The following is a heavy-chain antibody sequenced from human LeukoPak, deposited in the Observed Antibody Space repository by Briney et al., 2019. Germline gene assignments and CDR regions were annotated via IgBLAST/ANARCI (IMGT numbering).Heavy chain of an antibody. D-gene: IGHD5-12*01. CDR1: GGSISGYY. CDR2: IHYSGST. Sequence: SETLSLTCTVSGGSISGYYWSWLRQPPGKGLEWIGYIHYSGSTNYNPSLKSRVTISVDTSKNQFSLKLSSVTAADTAVYYCARDSGYGVDYWGQGTLVTVSS. J-gene: IGHJ4*02. CDR3: ARDSGYGVDY. V-gene: IGHV4-59*01.